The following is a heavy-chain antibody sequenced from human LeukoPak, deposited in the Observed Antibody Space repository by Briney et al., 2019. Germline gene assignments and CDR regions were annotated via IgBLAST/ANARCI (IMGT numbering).Heavy chain of an antibody. CDR3: VRETMTGFFDY. D-gene: IGHD3-3*01. CDR1: GFTFSSNV. CDR2: TSADAKTI. J-gene: IGHJ4*02. Sequence: GGSLRLSCAASGFTFSSNVMIWVRQAPGKGLEWIAYTSADAKTIYYGDSVKGRFTISRDNARDSVYLQLNSLRAEDTAVYYCVRETMTGFFDYWGQGTLVIVSS. V-gene: IGHV3-48*03.